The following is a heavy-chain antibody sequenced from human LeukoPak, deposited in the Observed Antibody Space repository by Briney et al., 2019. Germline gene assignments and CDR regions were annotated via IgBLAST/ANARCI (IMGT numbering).Heavy chain of an antibody. CDR1: GGTFSSYA. CDR3: ARAPHADSGVVG. D-gene: IGHD4-17*01. Sequence: SVKVSCKASGGTFSSYAISWVRQAPGQGLEWMERIIPILGIANYAQKFQGRVTITADKSTSTAYMELSSLRSEDTAVYYCARAPHADSGVVGWGQGTLVTAPS. CDR2: IIPILGIA. V-gene: IGHV1-69*04. J-gene: IGHJ4*02.